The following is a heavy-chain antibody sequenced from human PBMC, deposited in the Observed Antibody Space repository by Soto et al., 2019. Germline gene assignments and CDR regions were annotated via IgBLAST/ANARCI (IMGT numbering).Heavy chain of an antibody. D-gene: IGHD3-10*01. CDR1: GFTFSSYG. V-gene: IGHV3-30*18. Sequence: GGSLRLSCAASGFTFSSYGMHWVRQAPGKGLEWVAVISYDGSNKYYADSVKGRFTISRDNSKNTLYLQMNSLRAEDTAVYYCAKDINYYGSGSYYSLNYYYGMDVWGQGTTVTVSS. J-gene: IGHJ6*02. CDR2: ISYDGSNK. CDR3: AKDINYYGSGSYYSLNYYYGMDV.